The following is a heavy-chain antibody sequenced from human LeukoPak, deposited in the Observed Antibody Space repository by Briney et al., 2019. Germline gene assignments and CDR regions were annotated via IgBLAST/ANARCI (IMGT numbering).Heavy chain of an antibody. CDR2: ISGSGGST. V-gene: IGHV3-23*01. J-gene: IGHJ6*03. D-gene: IGHD3-22*01. CDR1: GFTFSSYA. CDR3: ANIFYDSSGYYPYYYYYMDV. Sequence: GGSLRLSCAASGFTFSSYAMSWVRQAPGKGLERVSAISGSGGSTYYADSVKGRFTISRDNSKNTLYLQMNSLRAEDTAVYYCANIFYDSSGYYPYYYYYMDVWGKGTTVTVSS.